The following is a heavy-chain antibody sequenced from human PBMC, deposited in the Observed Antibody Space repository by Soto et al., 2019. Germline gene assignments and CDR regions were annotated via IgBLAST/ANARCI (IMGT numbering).Heavy chain of an antibody. Sequence: XASLSLTCRVSGDCISDTIYYWGCVRQSPGKGLEWIGSIHYSGTTQFHPSLKTRVTISVDTSKNEFSLRLRSVTAADTAVYFCERHSKAVAAAMAYWGQGLPVTVSS. CDR3: ERHSKAVAAAMAY. CDR1: GDCISDTIYY. V-gene: IGHV4-39*01. CDR2: IHYSGTT. J-gene: IGHJ4*02. D-gene: IGHD6-19*01.